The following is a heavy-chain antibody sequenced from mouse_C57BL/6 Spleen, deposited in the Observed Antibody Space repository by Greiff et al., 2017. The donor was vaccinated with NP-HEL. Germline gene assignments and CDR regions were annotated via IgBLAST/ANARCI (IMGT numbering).Heavy chain of an antibody. CDR1: GYTFTSYW. CDR3: AREDGYYWYFDV. CDR2: IYPGSGST. Sequence: VQLQQPGAELVKPGASVKMSCKASGYTFTSYWITWVKQRPGQGLEWIGDIYPGSGSTNYNEKFKSKATLTVDTSSSTAYMQLSSLTSEDSAVYYCAREDGYYWYFDVWGTGTTVTVSS. V-gene: IGHV1-55*01. D-gene: IGHD2-3*01. J-gene: IGHJ1*03.